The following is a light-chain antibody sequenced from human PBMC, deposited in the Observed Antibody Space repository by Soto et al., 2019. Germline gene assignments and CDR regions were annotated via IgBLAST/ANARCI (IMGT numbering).Light chain of an antibody. Sequence: DIPMTQSPSFLSASVGDRVTITCRASQSISFYLNWYQQKPGKAPNLLIYAASSLQSGVPSRFSGSGSGTDFTLTISSLQPEDFATYYCQQTYSTLYTFGQGTKLEIK. CDR1: QSISFY. V-gene: IGKV1-39*01. CDR2: AAS. CDR3: QQTYSTLYT. J-gene: IGKJ2*01.